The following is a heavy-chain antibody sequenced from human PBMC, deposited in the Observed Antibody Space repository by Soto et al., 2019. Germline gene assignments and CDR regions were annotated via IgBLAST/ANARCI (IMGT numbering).Heavy chain of an antibody. D-gene: IGHD4-17*01. V-gene: IGHV3-23*01. CDR1: GLTFSTYG. Sequence: DVQLLESGGDLVQPGGSLKLSCATSGLTFSTYGMNWVRQAPGKGLEWVAGISGGGITTYYADSVKGRFSISRDNSKNTLFLEMNSLRVEDTALYYCAKEGTTVSRFFDHWGRGTLVTVSS. J-gene: IGHJ4*01. CDR2: ISGGGITT. CDR3: AKEGTTVSRFFDH.